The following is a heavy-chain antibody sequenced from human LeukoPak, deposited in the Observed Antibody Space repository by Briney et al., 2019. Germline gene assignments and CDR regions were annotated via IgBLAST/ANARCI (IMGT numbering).Heavy chain of an antibody. D-gene: IGHD2-2*01. V-gene: IGHV3-33*06. J-gene: IGHJ4*02. Sequence: PGGSLRLSCAASGFPFSSYGMHWVRQAPGKGLEWVAVIWNDGSKKLYADSVKGRFTVSRDNHKNVVFLQMNTLRVDDTAVYYCAKDRNIVIIPAAIEGFDYWGLGALVTVAS. CDR3: AKDRNIVIIPAAIEGFDY. CDR1: GFPFSSYG. CDR2: IWNDGSKK.